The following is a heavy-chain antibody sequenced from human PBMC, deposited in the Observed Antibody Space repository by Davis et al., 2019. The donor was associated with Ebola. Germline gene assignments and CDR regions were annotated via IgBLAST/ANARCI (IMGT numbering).Heavy chain of an antibody. D-gene: IGHD2-2*02. CDR2: IIPILGIA. Sequence: SVTVSCKASGGTFSSYALSWVRQAPGQGLEWMGRIIPILGIANYAQKFQGRVTITADKSTSTAYMELSSLRSEDTAVYYCASLGYCSSTSCYTRGYWGQGTLVTVSS. V-gene: IGHV1-69*04. CDR1: GGTFSSYA. CDR3: ASLGYCSSTSCYTRGY. J-gene: IGHJ4*02.